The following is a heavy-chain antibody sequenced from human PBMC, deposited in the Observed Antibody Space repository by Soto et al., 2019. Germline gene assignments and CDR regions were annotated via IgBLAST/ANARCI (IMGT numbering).Heavy chain of an antibody. CDR1: GGSFSGYY. V-gene: IGHV4-34*01. Sequence: SETLSLTCAVYGGSFSGYYWTWIRQPPGTGLEWIGEINHSGSTNYNPSLKSRVTISVDTSKNQFSLKLTSVTAADTAVYYCARDKITGLFDYWGQGTKVTVSS. CDR3: ARDKITGLFDY. CDR2: INHSGST. D-gene: IGHD2-8*02. J-gene: IGHJ4*02.